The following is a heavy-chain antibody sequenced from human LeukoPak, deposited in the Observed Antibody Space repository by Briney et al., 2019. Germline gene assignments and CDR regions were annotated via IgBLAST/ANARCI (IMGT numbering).Heavy chain of an antibody. CDR3: ARAGPYGSGRSWFDP. D-gene: IGHD3-10*01. V-gene: IGHV1-2*02. CDR2: INPNSGGT. CDR1: GYTFTGYY. Sequence: ASVKVSCKASGYTFTGYYMHWVRQAPGQGLEWMGWINPNSGGTNYAQKFQGRVTMTRDTSISTAYMELSRLRSDDTAVYYCARAGPYGSGRSWFDPWGQGTLVTVSS. J-gene: IGHJ5*02.